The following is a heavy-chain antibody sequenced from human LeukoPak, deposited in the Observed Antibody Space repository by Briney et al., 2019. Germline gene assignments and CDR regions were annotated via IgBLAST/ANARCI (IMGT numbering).Heavy chain of an antibody. D-gene: IGHD6-13*01. V-gene: IGHV1-69*13. CDR3: ARGGSSSWYYYYMDV. CDR2: IIPIFGTA. Sequence: ASVKVSCKASGGTFSSYAISWVRQAPGQGLEWMGGIIPIFGTANYAQKIQGRVTITADESTSTAYMELSSLRSEDTAVYYCARGGSSSWYYYYMDVWGKGTTVTVSS. J-gene: IGHJ6*03. CDR1: GGTFSSYA.